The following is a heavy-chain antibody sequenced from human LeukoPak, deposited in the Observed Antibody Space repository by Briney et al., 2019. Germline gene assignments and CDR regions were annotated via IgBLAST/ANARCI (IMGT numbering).Heavy chain of an antibody. CDR2: ISSSSSYI. D-gene: IGHD3-22*01. CDR3: ASTCSYDSSGYYFPHHLDY. V-gene: IGHV3-21*01. Sequence: GGSLRLSCAASGFTFSSYSMNWVRQAAGKGLEWVSSISSSSSYIYYADSVKGRFTISRDNAKNSLYLQMNSLRAEDTAVYYCASTCSYDSSGYYFPHHLDYCGQGTLVTVSS. J-gene: IGHJ4*02. CDR1: GFTFSSYS.